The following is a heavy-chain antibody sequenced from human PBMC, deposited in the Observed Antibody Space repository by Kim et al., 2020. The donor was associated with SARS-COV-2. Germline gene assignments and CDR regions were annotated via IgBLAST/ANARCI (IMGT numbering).Heavy chain of an antibody. J-gene: IGHJ3*02. Sequence: SETLSLTCTVSGGSISSSSYYWGWIRQPPGKGLEWIGSIYYSGSTYYNPSLKSRVTISVDTSKNQFSLKLSSVTAADTAVYYCASVSSSWLDAFDIWGQGTMVTVSS. D-gene: IGHD6-13*01. CDR2: IYYSGST. CDR1: GGSISSSSYY. V-gene: IGHV4-39*01. CDR3: ASVSSSWLDAFDI.